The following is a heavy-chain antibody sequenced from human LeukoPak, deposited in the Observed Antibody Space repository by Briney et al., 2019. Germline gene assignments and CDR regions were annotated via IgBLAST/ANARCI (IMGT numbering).Heavy chain of an antibody. V-gene: IGHV1-69*13. CDR1: GGTFSSYA. D-gene: IGHD6-19*01. CDR3: ARGPGKWLVLNRLLYFDY. CDR2: IIPIFGTA. J-gene: IGHJ4*02. Sequence: ASVKVSCKASGGTFSSYAISWVRQAPGQGLEWVGGIIPIFGTANYAQKFQGRVTITADESTSTAYMELSSLRSEDTAVYYCARGPGKWLVLNRLLYFDYWGQGTLVTVSS.